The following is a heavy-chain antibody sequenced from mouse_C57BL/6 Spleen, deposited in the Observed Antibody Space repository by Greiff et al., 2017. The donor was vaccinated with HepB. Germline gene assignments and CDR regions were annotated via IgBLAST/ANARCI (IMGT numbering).Heavy chain of an antibody. CDR3: ARESPKLGRPFDY. CDR1: GYTFTDYY. D-gene: IGHD4-1*01. CDR2: INPNNGGT. Sequence: VQLKQSGPELVKPGASVKISCKASGYTFTDYYMNWVKQSHGKSLEWIGDINPNNGGTSYNQKFKGKATLTVDKSSSTAYMELRSLTSEDSAVYYCARESPKLGRPFDYWGQGTTLTVSS. V-gene: IGHV1-26*01. J-gene: IGHJ2*01.